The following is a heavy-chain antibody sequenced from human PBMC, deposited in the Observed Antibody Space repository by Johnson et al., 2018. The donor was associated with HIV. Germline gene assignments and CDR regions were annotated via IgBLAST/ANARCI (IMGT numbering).Heavy chain of an antibody. CDR2: ISSSGSTI. J-gene: IGHJ3*02. Sequence: QVQLVESGGGLVQPGGSLRLSCAASGFTVSSNYMSWIRQAPGKGLEWVSYISSSGSTIYYADSVKGRFTISRDNAKNSLYLQMDSLRAEDTAVYYCAKDMSRVVTPWAVSFDIWGQGTMVTVSS. CDR3: AKDMSRVVTPWAVSFDI. V-gene: IGHV3-11*01. CDR1: GFTVSSNY. D-gene: IGHD4-23*01.